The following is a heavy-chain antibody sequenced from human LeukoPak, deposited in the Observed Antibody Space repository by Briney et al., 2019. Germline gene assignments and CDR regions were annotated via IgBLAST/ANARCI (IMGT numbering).Heavy chain of an antibody. J-gene: IGHJ3*02. CDR2: VDPEDGET. Sequence: ATVKISCKVSGYTFTDYYMHWVQQAPGKGLEWIGLVDPEDGETIYAEKFQGRVTITADTSTDTAYMEPSSLRSEDTAVYYCATVDVVPAAISLGVNIWGQGTMVTVSS. CDR1: GYTFTDYY. D-gene: IGHD2-2*01. V-gene: IGHV1-69-2*01. CDR3: ATVDVVPAAISLGVNI.